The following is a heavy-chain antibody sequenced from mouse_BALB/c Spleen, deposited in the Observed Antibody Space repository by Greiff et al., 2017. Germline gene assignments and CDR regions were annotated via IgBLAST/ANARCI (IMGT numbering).Heavy chain of an antibody. V-gene: IGHV1-55*01. Sequence: QVQLKQPGAELVKPGTSVKLSCKASGYNFTSYWINWVKLRPGQGLEWIGDIYPGSGSTNYNEKFKSKATLTVDTSSSTAYMQLSSLASEDSALYYCAREGSYYWGQGTSVTVSS. J-gene: IGHJ4*01. CDR1: GYNFTSYW. CDR2: IYPGSGST. CDR3: AREGSYY.